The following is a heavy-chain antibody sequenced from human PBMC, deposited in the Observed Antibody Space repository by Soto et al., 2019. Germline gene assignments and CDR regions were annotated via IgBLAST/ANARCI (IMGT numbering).Heavy chain of an antibody. J-gene: IGHJ6*02. Sequence: QVQLQESGPGLVKPSETLSLTCTVSGGTISRYYWSWIRQPPGKGLEWIGYMYNTGNTVYNPSFKSRVTLSVDTSKNQFSLKLNSVTAADKAVYYCARDLWGYCGTDCYPLDVWGQGTTVTVSS. V-gene: IGHV4-59*01. CDR1: GGTISRYY. D-gene: IGHD2-21*02. CDR2: MYNTGNT. CDR3: ARDLWGYCGTDCYPLDV.